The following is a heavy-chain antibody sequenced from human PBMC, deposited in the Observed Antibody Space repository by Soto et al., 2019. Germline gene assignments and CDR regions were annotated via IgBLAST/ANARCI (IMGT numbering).Heavy chain of an antibody. Sequence: QVQLVQSGAEVKKPGASVKVSCKASGYTFTSYDINWVRQATGQGLEWMGWMNPNSGNTGYAQKFQGRVTMTRNTSISTSYMELSSMRSEDTAVYYCARRPYCSSTSCYVYWGQGTLVTVSS. D-gene: IGHD2-2*01. V-gene: IGHV1-8*01. CDR2: MNPNSGNT. CDR3: ARRPYCSSTSCYVY. J-gene: IGHJ4*02. CDR1: GYTFTSYD.